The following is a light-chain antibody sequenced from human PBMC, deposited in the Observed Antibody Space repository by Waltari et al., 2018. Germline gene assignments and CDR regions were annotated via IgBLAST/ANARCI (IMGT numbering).Light chain of an antibody. CDR3: QHYVRLPAT. V-gene: IGKV3-20*01. CDR1: QSVGRPF. CDR2: AAS. J-gene: IGKJ1*01. Sequence: EIVLTQSPGTLSLSPGERATLSCRASQSVGRPFAWYQQKPGQAPRLLIFAASSRATGIPDRFSGSGSGTDFSLSISRLEPEDLAVYYCQHYVRLPATFGQGTKVEIK.